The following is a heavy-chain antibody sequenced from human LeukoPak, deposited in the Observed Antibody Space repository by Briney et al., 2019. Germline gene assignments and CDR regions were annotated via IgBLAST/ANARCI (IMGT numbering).Heavy chain of an antibody. V-gene: IGHV3-21*01. CDR3: ARDNDLGFGDTLDY. D-gene: IGHD3-10*01. CDR2: ISSSSSYI. J-gene: IGHJ4*02. CDR1: GFTFSSYS. Sequence: GGSLRLSCAASGFTFSSYSMNWVRQAPGKGLEWVSSISSSSSYIYYADSVKGRFIISRDNAKNSLYLQMNSLRAEDTAVYYCARDNDLGFGDTLDYWGQGTLVTVSS.